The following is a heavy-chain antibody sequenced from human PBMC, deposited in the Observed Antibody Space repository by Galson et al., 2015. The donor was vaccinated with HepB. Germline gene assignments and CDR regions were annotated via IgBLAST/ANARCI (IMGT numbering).Heavy chain of an antibody. V-gene: IGHV4-59*01. CDR3: TRRGCYGDACYQDY. J-gene: IGHJ4*02. Sequence: LSLTCTVSDDYIRADHWSWIRQSPGRGLECIGWISYSGITNYKPSLESRVTISIDTSRSQFSLKLTYVTAADTAVYYCTRRGCYGDACYQDYWGQGTLVTVSS. D-gene: IGHD2-21*02. CDR2: ISYSGIT. CDR1: DDYIRADH.